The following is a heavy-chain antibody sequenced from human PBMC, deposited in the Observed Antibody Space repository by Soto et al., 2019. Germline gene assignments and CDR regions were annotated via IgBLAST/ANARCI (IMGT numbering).Heavy chain of an antibody. D-gene: IGHD4-17*01. J-gene: IGHJ3*02. CDR3: ARRYGDAFDI. CDR2: IYYSGST. V-gene: IGHV4-59*08. Sequence: QVQLQESGPGLVKPSETLSLTCTVSGGSISSYYWSWIRQPPGKGLEWIGYIYYSGSTNYKPSLKSRVTLSVDTSKNQFSLKLSSVTAADTAVYYCARRYGDAFDIWGQGTMVTVSS. CDR1: GGSISSYY.